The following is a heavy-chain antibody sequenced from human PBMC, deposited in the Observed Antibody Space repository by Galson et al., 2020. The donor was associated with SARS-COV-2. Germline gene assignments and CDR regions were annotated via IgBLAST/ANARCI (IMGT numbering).Heavy chain of an antibody. CDR3: ARDTTGSSYQDDSFDV. V-gene: IGHV1-18*01. CDR2: IGVYNGKR. Sequence: ASVKVSCKASGYIFTNYGISWVRQAPGQGLEWMGWIGVYNGKRRFAEGVQGRLTVTTDTATNTAYMELRSLRSDDTAVYYCARDTTGSSYQDDSFDVWGQGTMVTVSS. J-gene: IGHJ3*01. CDR1: GYIFTNYG. D-gene: IGHD1-26*01.